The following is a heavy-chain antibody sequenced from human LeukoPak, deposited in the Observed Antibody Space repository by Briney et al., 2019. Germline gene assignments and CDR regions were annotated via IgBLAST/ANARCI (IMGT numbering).Heavy chain of an antibody. CDR3: ATPIYGSGTHSYDY. CDR1: GGSFSGYY. D-gene: IGHD3-10*01. J-gene: IGHJ4*02. V-gene: IGHV4-34*01. Sequence: SETLSLTCAVYGGSFSGYYWSWIRQPPGKGLEWIGEINHSGSTNYNPSLKSRVTISVDTSKNQFSLKLSSVTGADTAVYYCATPIYGSGTHSYDYWGQGTLVTVSS. CDR2: INHSGST.